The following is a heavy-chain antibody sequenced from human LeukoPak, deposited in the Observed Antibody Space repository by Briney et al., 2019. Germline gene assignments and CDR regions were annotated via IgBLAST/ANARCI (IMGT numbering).Heavy chain of an antibody. CDR1: GGSFSGYY. D-gene: IGHD3-9*01. J-gene: IGHJ4*02. CDR2: INHSGST. V-gene: IGHV4-34*01. Sequence: PSETLSLTCAVYGGSFSGYYWSWIRQPPGKGLEWIGEINHSGSTNYNPSLKSRVTISVDTSKNQFSLKLSSVTAADTAVYYCARGQAYYDTLTGYSTPPPIDYWGQGTLVTVSS. CDR3: ARGQAYYDTLTGYSTPPPIDY.